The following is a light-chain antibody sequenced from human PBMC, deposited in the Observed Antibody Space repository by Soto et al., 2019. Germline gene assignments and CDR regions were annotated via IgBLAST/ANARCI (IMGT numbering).Light chain of an antibody. V-gene: IGKV1-9*01. CDR1: HGISSN. J-gene: IGKJ4*01. Sequence: IQLTQSPSSLSASVGDRVTITCRASHGISSNLAWYQQKQGKAPKLLIYAASTLHSGVPSRFSGSGSGTDFTLTISSLQPEDFATYYCQQLKRYPLTFGGGTKVEIK. CDR3: QQLKRYPLT. CDR2: AAS.